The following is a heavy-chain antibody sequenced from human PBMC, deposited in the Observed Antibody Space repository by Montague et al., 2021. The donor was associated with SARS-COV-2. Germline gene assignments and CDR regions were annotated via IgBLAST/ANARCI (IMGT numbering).Heavy chain of an antibody. CDR1: GVSIVANY. CDR3: ARESRDFYPRYFGV. Sequence: SETLSLTCTVSGVSIVANYFAWIRQTPGKGLEWIGSVSDSGTTDSNPSLRGRLTMSVDTSQNHFSMTLPSVTAAASALYCCARESRDFYPRYFGVWGRGVLVTVTS. CDR2: VSDSGTT. V-gene: IGHV4-59*01. J-gene: IGHJ2*01. D-gene: IGHD2/OR15-2a*01.